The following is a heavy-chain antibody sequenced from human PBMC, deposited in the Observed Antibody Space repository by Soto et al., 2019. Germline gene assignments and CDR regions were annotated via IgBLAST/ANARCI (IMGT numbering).Heavy chain of an antibody. Sequence: SEPVSLTPTFSGGSIRTYHWTWIRQPPGKGLEWLGYIFYSGSTFYNPSLKSRVTISIHTSKSQFSLQLTSVTAADTAVYYCARGAADTAMVDSWGQGTLVTVS. J-gene: IGHJ4*02. V-gene: IGHV4-59*01. D-gene: IGHD5-18*01. CDR1: GGSIRTYH. CDR2: IFYSGST. CDR3: ARGAADTAMVDS.